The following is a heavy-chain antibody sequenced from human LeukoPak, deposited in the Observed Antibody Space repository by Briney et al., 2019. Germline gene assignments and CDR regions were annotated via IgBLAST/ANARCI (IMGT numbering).Heavy chain of an antibody. V-gene: IGHV1-18*04. D-gene: IGHD5-18*01. CDR2: ISAYRGNT. Sequence: GASVKVSCKASGYTFTNYGISWVRQAPGQGLEWMGWISAYRGNTNYAQMLQGRVTMTTDTSTSTAYMELRSLRSDDTAVYYCARDGGNVDTVMIGWFDPWGQGTLVTVSS. CDR1: GYTFTNYG. CDR3: ARDGGNVDTVMIGWFDP. J-gene: IGHJ5*02.